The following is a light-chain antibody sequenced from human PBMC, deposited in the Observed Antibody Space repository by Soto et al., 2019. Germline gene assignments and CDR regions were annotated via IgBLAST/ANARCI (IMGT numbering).Light chain of an antibody. V-gene: IGKV1-5*01. J-gene: IGKJ1*01. CDR1: QSVSNW. Sequence: DIQMTQSPSTLSASVGDRVTITCRASQSVSNWLAWYQQKPGKAPKLLIYDASSLESGVPSRFSGSGSGAEFTLTISSLQPAAFATYYCQQYNYYSGTFGQGTKVEVK. CDR3: QQYNYYSGT. CDR2: DAS.